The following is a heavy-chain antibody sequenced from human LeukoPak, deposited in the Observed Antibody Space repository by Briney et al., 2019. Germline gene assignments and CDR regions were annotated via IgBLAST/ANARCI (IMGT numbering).Heavy chain of an antibody. V-gene: IGHV4-59*01. D-gene: IGHD4-11*01. CDR1: GGSISSYY. CDR2: IYYSGST. J-gene: IGHJ4*02. Sequence: PSETLSLTCTVSGGSISSYYWSWIRQPPQEGLEWIGYIYYSGSTNSNPSLKSRVTISVDTSKSQFSLKLSSVTAADTAVYYCARGLGPYFDYWGQGTLVSVSS. CDR3: ARGLGPYFDY.